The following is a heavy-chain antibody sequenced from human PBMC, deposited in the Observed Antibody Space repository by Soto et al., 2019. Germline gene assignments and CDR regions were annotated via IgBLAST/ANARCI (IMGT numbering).Heavy chain of an antibody. CDR1: RFTFRIHG. J-gene: IGHJ4*02. Sequence: QVQLVESGGGVVQPGRSLRLSCAASRFTFRIHGMHWVRQAPGKGLEWVAFISYDGSNKYYADSVKGRFTISRDNSKNTLYLQMNSLRTEDTVVYYCSPGPDFDYWGQGTLVTVSS. CDR3: SPGPDFDY. CDR2: ISYDGSNK. V-gene: IGHV3-30*03. D-gene: IGHD3-10*01.